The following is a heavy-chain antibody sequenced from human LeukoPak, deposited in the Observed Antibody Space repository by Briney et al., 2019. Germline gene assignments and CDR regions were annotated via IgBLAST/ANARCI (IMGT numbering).Heavy chain of an antibody. CDR3: ARGGIAVAGNGFDY. CDR1: GDSISIYY. CDR2: IYISGTT. J-gene: IGHJ4*02. V-gene: IGHV4-4*07. Sequence: PSETLSLTCTVSGDSISIYYWSWIRQPAGKGLEWIGRIYISGTTNYNPSLRSRVTMSVDSSKNQFSLRLTSVTAADTAVYYCARGGIAVAGNGFDYWGQGTLVTVSS. D-gene: IGHD6-19*01.